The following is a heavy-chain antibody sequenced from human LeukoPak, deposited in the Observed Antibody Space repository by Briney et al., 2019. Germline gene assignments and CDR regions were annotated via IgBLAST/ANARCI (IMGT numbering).Heavy chain of an antibody. CDR3: ARRIQFFDP. V-gene: IGHV4-39*01. CDR1: SRYW. D-gene: IGHD5-24*01. CDR2: ANYGMRT. J-gene: IGHJ5*02. Sequence: SRYWMSWVRQAPGKGLEWIGSANYGMRTSYNPSLESRVTISLDTSKNQVSLNLSSVTAADTAVYHCARRIQFFDPWGQGTLVTVSS.